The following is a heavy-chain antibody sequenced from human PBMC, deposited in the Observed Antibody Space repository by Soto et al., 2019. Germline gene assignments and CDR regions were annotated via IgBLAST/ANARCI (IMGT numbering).Heavy chain of an antibody. CDR1: GYTFTSYA. CDR3: ARSIVVVTALDY. Sequence: QVQLVQSGAEEKKPGASVKVSCKASGYTFTSYAMHWVRQAPGQRLEWMGWINAGNGNTKYSQKFQGRVTITRDTGASTAYMELRRVRTEDTAVYYCARSIVVVTALDYWGQGTLVTVSS. D-gene: IGHD2-21*02. CDR2: INAGNGNT. J-gene: IGHJ4*02. V-gene: IGHV1-3*05.